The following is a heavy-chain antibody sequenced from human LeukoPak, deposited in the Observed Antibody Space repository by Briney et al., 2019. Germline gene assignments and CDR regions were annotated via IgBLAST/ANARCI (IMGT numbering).Heavy chain of an antibody. CDR1: GGSFSSYA. D-gene: IGHD4-11*01. CDR2: IIPIFGTA. Sequence: GSSVNVSCKASGGSFSSYAISWVRQAPGQGLEWMGGIIPIFGTANYAQKFQGRATITADESTSTAYMELSSLRSEDTAVYYCAREPTTVTTFRFDYWGQGTLVTVSS. V-gene: IGHV1-69*01. J-gene: IGHJ4*02. CDR3: AREPTTVTTFRFDY.